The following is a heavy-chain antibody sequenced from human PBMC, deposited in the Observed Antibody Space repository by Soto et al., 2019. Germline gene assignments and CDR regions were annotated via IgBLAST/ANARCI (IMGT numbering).Heavy chain of an antibody. V-gene: IGHV3-21*06. J-gene: IGHJ4*02. CDR2: ISSTTNYI. CDR3: ARESEDLTSNFDY. Sequence: GGSLRLSFSASGFTFTRYSMNWVRQAPGKGLEWVSSISSTTNYIYYGDSMKGRFTISRDNAKNSLYLEMNSLRAEDTAVYYCARESEDLTSNFDYWGQGTLVTVSS. CDR1: GFTFTRYS.